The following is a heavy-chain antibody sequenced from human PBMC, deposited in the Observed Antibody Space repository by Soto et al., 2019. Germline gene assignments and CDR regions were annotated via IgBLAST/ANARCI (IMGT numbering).Heavy chain of an antibody. CDR1: GFTWSDHY. D-gene: IGHD3-22*01. CDR2: TRDKGQGYNT. Sequence: GALRLPCEGPGFTWSDHYIEWARPAPGNRLQCLGRTRDKGQGYNTAYAASGKGRFTTSRDESKESVYLQMNSLRTADTAVYYCVRATYFSDSSRYARCLDHWGQGTPVPVSS. J-gene: IGHJ1*01. V-gene: IGHV3-72*01. CDR3: VRATYFSDSSRYARCLDH.